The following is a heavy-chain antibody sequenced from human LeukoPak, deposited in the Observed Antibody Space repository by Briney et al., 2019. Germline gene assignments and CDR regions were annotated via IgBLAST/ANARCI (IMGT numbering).Heavy chain of an antibody. D-gene: IGHD4-17*01. Sequence: SETLSLTCTVSLGSISSFYWSWVRQPPGKGLEWIGYIYSSGSTKYNPSLKSRVTISVDTSKNQFSLKLSSVTAADTAVYYCARDYGSKFDYWGQGTLVTVSS. CDR1: LGSISSFY. CDR2: IYSSGST. J-gene: IGHJ4*02. V-gene: IGHV4-59*01. CDR3: ARDYGSKFDY.